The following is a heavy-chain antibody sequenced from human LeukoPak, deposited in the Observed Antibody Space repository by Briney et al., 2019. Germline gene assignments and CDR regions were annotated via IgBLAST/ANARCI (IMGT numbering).Heavy chain of an antibody. CDR3: ASQYSSSVDY. Sequence: GGSLRLSCAASGFTFSSYSMNWVRQAPGNGLEWVSSISSSSSYIYYADSVKGRFTISRDNAKNSLYLQMNSLRAEDTAVYYCASQYSSSVDYWGQGTLVTVSS. D-gene: IGHD6-6*01. V-gene: IGHV3-21*01. J-gene: IGHJ4*02. CDR1: GFTFSSYS. CDR2: ISSSSSYI.